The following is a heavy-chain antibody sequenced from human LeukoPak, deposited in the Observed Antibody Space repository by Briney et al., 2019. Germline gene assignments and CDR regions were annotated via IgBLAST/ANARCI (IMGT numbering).Heavy chain of an antibody. J-gene: IGHJ4*02. V-gene: IGHV3-30*03. Sequence: GGPLRLSCAASGFTFSSYSMNWVRQAPGKGLEWVAVISYDGSNKYYADSVKGRFTISRDNSKNTLYLQMNSLRAEDTAVYYCARDKGERREIVVVPAAVYYFDYWGQGTLVTVSS. CDR3: ARDKGERREIVVVPAAVYYFDY. D-gene: IGHD2-2*01. CDR2: ISYDGSNK. CDR1: GFTFSSYS.